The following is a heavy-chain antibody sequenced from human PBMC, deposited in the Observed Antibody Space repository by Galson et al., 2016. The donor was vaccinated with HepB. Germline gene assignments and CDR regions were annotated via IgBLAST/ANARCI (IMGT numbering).Heavy chain of an antibody. CDR1: GFIFGDYY. CDR2: IAGGSTPV. CDR3: ARDREPETTMPIFDH. V-gene: IGHV3-11*01. D-gene: IGHD4-17*01. Sequence: SLRLSCAASGFIFGDYYMSWIRQAPGKGLEWISYIAGGSTPVYHADSVKGRFTVSRDNAKRTLFLQMDSLRVDDTAMYFCARDREPETTMPIFDHWGQGVLVTVSS. J-gene: IGHJ4*02.